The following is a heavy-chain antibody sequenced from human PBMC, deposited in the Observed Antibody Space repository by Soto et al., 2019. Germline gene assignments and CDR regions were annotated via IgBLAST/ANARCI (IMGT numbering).Heavy chain of an antibody. J-gene: IGHJ6*02. V-gene: IGHV1-69*02. D-gene: IGHD4-17*01. CDR2: IIPILGIA. CDR1: GGTFSSYT. CDR3: ARLSATVVTPLYYGMDV. Sequence: SVKVSCKASGGTFSSYTISWVRQAPGQGLEWMGRIIPILGIANYAQKFQGRVTITADKSTSTAYMELSSLRSEDTAVYYCARLSATVVTPLYYGMDVWGQGTTVTVSS.